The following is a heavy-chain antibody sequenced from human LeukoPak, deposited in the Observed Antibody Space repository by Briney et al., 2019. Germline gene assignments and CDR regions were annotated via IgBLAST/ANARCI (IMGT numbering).Heavy chain of an antibody. Sequence: SETLSLTCTVSGGSISSSSYYWGWIRQPPGKGLEWIGSIYYSGSTYYNPSLKSRVTISVDTSKNQFSLKLSSVTAADTAVYYCARHPYSGGYYSRSVVYYFDYWGQGTLVTVSS. V-gene: IGHV4-39*01. CDR1: GGSISSSSYY. J-gene: IGHJ4*02. CDR3: ARHPYSGGYYSRSVVYYFDY. D-gene: IGHD1-26*01. CDR2: IYYSGST.